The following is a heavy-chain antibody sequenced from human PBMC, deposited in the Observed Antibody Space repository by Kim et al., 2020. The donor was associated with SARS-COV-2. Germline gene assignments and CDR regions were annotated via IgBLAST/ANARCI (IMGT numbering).Heavy chain of an antibody. V-gene: IGHV3-7*03. CDR2: IKQDGSEK. CDR3: ATALVPFVDSSLPKGYFDY. J-gene: IGHJ4*02. Sequence: GGSLRLSCAASGFTFSSYWMSWVRQAPGKGLEWVANIKQDGSEKYYVDSVKGRFTISRDNAKNSLYLQMNSLRAEDTAVYYCATALVPFVDSSLPKGYFDYWGQGTLVTVSS. D-gene: IGHD3-22*01. CDR1: GFTFSSYW.